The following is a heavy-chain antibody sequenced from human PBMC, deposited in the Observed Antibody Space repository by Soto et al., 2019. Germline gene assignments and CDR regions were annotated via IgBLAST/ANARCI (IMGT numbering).Heavy chain of an antibody. D-gene: IGHD3-16*01. Sequence: ASVNGYCKASGYTFTSYDINCVRQATGQGLEWMGWMNPNSGNTGYAQKFQGRVTMTRHTFISTAYMELSSLSSADTAAYYCARVWGYAASVIW. J-gene: IGHJ3*02. V-gene: IGHV1-8*01. CDR1: GYTFTSYD. CDR3: ARVWGYAASVI. CDR2: MNPNSGNT.